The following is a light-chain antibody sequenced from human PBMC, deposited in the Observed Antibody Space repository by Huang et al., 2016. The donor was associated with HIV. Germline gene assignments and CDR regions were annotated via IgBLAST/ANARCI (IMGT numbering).Light chain of an antibody. J-gene: IGKJ4*01. V-gene: IGKV3-20*01. CDR1: QSLLDNN. Sequence: EIVLTQSPGTLSLSPGQRATLSCRASQSLLDNNLAWYQQKPGQSPRLLIYGASRRATGVPDRFRGSGSGRDFTLIDNRLEPEDFAVYYCHHYGSVSRFGGGTKVEIK. CDR3: HHYGSVSR. CDR2: GAS.